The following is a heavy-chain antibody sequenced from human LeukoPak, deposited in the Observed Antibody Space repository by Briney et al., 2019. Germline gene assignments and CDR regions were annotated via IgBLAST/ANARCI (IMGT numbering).Heavy chain of an antibody. CDR2: INPSGGST. V-gene: IGHV1-46*01. J-gene: IGHJ5*02. D-gene: IGHD3-10*01. Sequence: ASVKVSCKASGYTFTDHYMHWVRQAPGQGLEWMGIINPSGGSTSYAQKFQGRVTMTRDTSTSTVYMELSSLRSEDTAVYYCARVRVTMVRGSATGGWFDPWGQGTLVTVSS. CDR3: ARVRVTMVRGSATGGWFDP. CDR1: GYTFTDHY.